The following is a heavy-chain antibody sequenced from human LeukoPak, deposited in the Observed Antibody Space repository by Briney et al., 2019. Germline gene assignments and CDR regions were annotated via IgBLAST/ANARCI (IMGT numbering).Heavy chain of an antibody. J-gene: IGHJ4*02. D-gene: IGHD3-22*01. V-gene: IGHV3-53*01. CDR1: GFTVSSNY. Sequence: GGSLRLSCAASGFTVSSNYMSWVRQAPGKGLEWVSVIYSGGSTYYADSVKGRFTISRDNAKNSLYLQMNSLRAEDTAVYYCARDGLYYYDSSGYFDYWGQGALVTVSS. CDR2: IYSGGST. CDR3: ARDGLYYYDSSGYFDY.